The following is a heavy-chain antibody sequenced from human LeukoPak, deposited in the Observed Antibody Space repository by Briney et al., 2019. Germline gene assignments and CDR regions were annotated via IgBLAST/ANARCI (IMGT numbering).Heavy chain of an antibody. Sequence: GGSLRLSCAASGFTFSSYSMNWVRQAPGKGLEWVSSISSSSSYIYYADSVKGRFTISRDTAKNSLYLQMNSLQMNRLRAEDTPVYYCARASGRGYFDYWGQGTLVTVSS. J-gene: IGHJ4*02. CDR1: GFTFSSYS. CDR2: ISSSSSYI. V-gene: IGHV3-21*01. CDR3: ARASGRGYFDY. D-gene: IGHD2-15*01.